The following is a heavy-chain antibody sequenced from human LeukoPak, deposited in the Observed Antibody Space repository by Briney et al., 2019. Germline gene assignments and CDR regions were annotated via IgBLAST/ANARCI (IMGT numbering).Heavy chain of an antibody. Sequence: SETLSLTCTVSGGSISSGDYYWSWIRQPPGKGLEWIGYIYYSGSTYYNPSLKSRVTISVDTSKNQFSLKLSSVTAADTAVYYCASPGYCSGGSCYSSSLVYDAFDIWGQGTMVTVSS. CDR3: ASPGYCSGGSCYSSSLVYDAFDI. CDR2: IYYSGST. D-gene: IGHD2-15*01. V-gene: IGHV4-30-4*01. CDR1: GGSISSGDYY. J-gene: IGHJ3*02.